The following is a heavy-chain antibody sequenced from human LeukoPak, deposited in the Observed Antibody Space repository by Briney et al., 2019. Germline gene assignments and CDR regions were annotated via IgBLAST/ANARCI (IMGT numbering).Heavy chain of an antibody. V-gene: IGHV4-39*07. CDR1: GGSNSSSGYY. J-gene: IGHJ2*01. D-gene: IGHD1-26*01. CDR3: ARDQVGGTWYFDL. Sequence: SETLSLTCTVSGGSNSSSGYYWGWIRQPPGKGLEWIGSIYYSGATYYNPSLKSRVTISVDTSKNQFSLKLSSVTAADTAVYYCARDQVGGTWYFDLWGRGTLVTVSS. CDR2: IYYSGAT.